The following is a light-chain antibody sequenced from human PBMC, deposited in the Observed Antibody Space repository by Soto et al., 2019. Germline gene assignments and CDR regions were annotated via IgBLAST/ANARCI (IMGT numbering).Light chain of an antibody. Sequence: EIVLTQSPGTLSLSPGERATLSCRASQSVSSYIAWYQQKPGQAPRLLIYDSSTRATGIPDRFSGSGSGRDYTLTSSRLEPEDFAVYYCQQSGSSPRTFGQGTKVESK. J-gene: IGKJ1*01. CDR1: QSVSSY. V-gene: IGKV3-20*01. CDR3: QQSGSSPRT. CDR2: DSS.